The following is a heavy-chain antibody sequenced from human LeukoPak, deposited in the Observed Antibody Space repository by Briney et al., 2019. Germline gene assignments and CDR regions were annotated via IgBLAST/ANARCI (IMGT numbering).Heavy chain of an antibody. CDR3: ARGASGMFRGVIPDYYYYYMDV. J-gene: IGHJ6*03. CDR1: GYSISSGYY. CDR2: IYHSGST. V-gene: IGHV4-38-2*02. Sequence: SETLSLTCTVSGYSISSGYYWGWIRQPPGKGLEWIGSIYHSGSTYYNPSLKSRVTISVDTSKNQFSLKLSSVTAADTAVYYCARGASGMFRGVIPDYYYYYMDVWGKGTTVTVSS. D-gene: IGHD3-10*01.